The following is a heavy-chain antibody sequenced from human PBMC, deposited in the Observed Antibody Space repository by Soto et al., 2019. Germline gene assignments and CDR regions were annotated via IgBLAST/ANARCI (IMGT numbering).Heavy chain of an antibody. CDR3: ARDRGGWLILGGHYCTDV. D-gene: IGHD2-15*01. J-gene: IGHJ6*02. CDR2: ISSSSSST. CDR1: GFIFRDFY. V-gene: IGHV3-11*06. Sequence: GGSLRLSCAASGFIFRDFYMSWIRQVPGKGLEWLSKISSSSSSTDYADSVKGRFTISRDNAKNSLYLQMSSLRAEDTAVYYCARDRGGWLILGGHYCTDVWGPGTTVTVSS.